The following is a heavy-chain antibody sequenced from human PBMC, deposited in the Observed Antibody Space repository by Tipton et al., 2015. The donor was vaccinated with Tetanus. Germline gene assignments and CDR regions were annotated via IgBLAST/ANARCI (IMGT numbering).Heavy chain of an antibody. Sequence: RSLRLSCVGPGFTFNDFAIHWVRQVSGKGLEWVSAVSGAGGSKVYADSVKGRFTISRDNANNSLYLQMSSLRPEDTALYYCARAVRGRDVFDVWGQGTVVTVSS. D-gene: IGHD3-10*01. CDR3: ARAVRGRDVFDV. CDR2: VSGAGGSK. J-gene: IGHJ3*01. V-gene: IGHV3-9*01. CDR1: GFTFNDFA.